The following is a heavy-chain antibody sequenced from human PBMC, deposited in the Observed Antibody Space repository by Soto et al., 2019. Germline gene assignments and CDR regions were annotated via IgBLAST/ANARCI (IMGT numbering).Heavy chain of an antibody. D-gene: IGHD2-15*01. CDR1: GGTISNYA. Sequence: QVQLVQSGAEVKKHGSSVKVSCKASGGTISNYAITWVRQAPEQGLEWLGRIIPIFGTRDYAQKFQGRVTITADDSTTTAYMELSSLRSDDTAVYYCAKDGGREGYFGNWFDPWGQGTLVTVSS. J-gene: IGHJ5*02. V-gene: IGHV1-69*15. CDR3: AKDGGREGYFGNWFDP. CDR2: IIPIFGTR.